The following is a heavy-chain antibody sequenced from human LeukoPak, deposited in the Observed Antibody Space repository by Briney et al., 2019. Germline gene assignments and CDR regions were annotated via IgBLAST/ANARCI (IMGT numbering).Heavy chain of an antibody. CDR3: AKEIRPNDY. Sequence: GGSLRLSCTASGFTFTNHGMTWVRQAPGKGLEWVSAIAIGADTTYYADSVKGRFTISRDDSKSTLYLQMNGLRVEDTGIYYCAKEIRPNDYWGQGTLVTVSS. D-gene: IGHD6-6*01. CDR1: GFTFTNHG. CDR2: IAIGADTT. J-gene: IGHJ4*02. V-gene: IGHV3-23*01.